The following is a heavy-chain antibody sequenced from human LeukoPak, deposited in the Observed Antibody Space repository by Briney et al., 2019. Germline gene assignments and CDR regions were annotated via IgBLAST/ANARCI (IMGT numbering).Heavy chain of an antibody. V-gene: IGHV1-2*02. CDR1: GYTFTGYY. CDR3: ARDLGWLRPRSDAFDI. Sequence: GASVKVSCKASGYTFTGYYMHWVRQAPGQGLEWMGWINPNSGGTNYAQKFQGRVTMTRDTSISTAYMELSRLRSDDTAVYYCARDLGWLRPRSDAFDIWGQGTMVTVSS. D-gene: IGHD5-12*01. J-gene: IGHJ3*02. CDR2: INPNSGGT.